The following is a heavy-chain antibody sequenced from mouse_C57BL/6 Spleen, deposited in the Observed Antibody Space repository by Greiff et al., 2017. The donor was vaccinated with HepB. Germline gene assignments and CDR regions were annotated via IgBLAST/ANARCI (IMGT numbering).Heavy chain of an antibody. V-gene: IGHV1-82*01. J-gene: IGHJ4*01. Sequence: VQLQQSGPELVKPGASVKISCKASGYAFSSSWMNWVKQRPGKGLEWIGRIYPGDGDTNYNGKFKGKATLTADKSSSTAYLQLSSLTSEDSAVYFWARGYYGNYHAMDYWGQGTSVTVSS. CDR2: IYPGDGDT. CDR1: GYAFSSSW. CDR3: ARGYYGNYHAMDY. D-gene: IGHD2-1*01.